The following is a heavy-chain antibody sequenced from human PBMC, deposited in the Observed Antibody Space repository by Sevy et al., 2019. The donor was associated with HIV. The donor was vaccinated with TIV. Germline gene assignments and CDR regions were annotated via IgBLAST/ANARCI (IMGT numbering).Heavy chain of an antibody. V-gene: IGHV4-59*08. CDR2: IYYNGHI. D-gene: IGHD1-26*01. J-gene: IGHJ4*02. Sequence: LSLTCTVSGGSITSLYWNWIPQPPGKGLEWIANIYYNGHINYNPSLKSRVTLSLDTSKNQFSLRLSSVTAADTAMYYCAGENAWGRGYSWGQGTLVTVSS. CDR1: GGSITSLY. CDR3: AGENAWGRGYS.